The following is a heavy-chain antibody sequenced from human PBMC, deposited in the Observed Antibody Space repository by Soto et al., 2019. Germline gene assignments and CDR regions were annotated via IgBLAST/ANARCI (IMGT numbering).Heavy chain of an antibody. CDR2: ISGSGGST. CDR1: GFTFSSYA. CDR3: AKGRHTAMADKYYYYYYGMDV. J-gene: IGHJ6*02. D-gene: IGHD5-18*01. Sequence: GGSLRLSCAASGFTFSSYAMSWVRQAPGKGLEWVSAISGSGGSTYYADSVKGRFTISRDNSKNTLYLQMNSLRAEDTAVYYCAKGRHTAMADKYYYYYYGMDVWGQGTTVTVSS. V-gene: IGHV3-23*01.